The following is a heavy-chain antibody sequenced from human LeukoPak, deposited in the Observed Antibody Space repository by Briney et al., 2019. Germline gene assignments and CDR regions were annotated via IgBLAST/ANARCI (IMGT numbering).Heavy chain of an antibody. Sequence: SETLSLTCTVSGSSISSYHWSWIRQPAGKGLEWIGHIYSSGTTDYNPSLKSRVTMSVDTSKNHFSLKLSSVTAADTAVYYCARLSYSSGWYYYYGMDVWGQGTTVTVSS. CDR3: ARLSYSSGWYYYYGMDV. CDR2: IYSSGTT. V-gene: IGHV4-4*07. J-gene: IGHJ6*02. D-gene: IGHD6-19*01. CDR1: GSSISSYH.